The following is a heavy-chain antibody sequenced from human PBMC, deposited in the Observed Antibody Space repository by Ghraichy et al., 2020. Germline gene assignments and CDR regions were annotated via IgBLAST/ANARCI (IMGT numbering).Heavy chain of an antibody. D-gene: IGHD1-26*01. CDR2: ISSNGGST. CDR1: GFTFSSYA. J-gene: IGHJ4*02. CDR3: ARAPYSGSYLGHFYY. Sequence: GESLNISCAASGFTFSSYAMHWVRQAPGKGLEYVSAISSNGGSTYYANSVKGRFTISRDNSTNTLYLQMGSLRAEDMAVYYCARAPYSGSYLGHFYYWGQGTLVTVSS. V-gene: IGHV3-64*01.